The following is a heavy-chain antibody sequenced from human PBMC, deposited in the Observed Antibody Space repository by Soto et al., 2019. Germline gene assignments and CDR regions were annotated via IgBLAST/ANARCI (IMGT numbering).Heavy chain of an antibody. CDR3: AREGRGSWNYDRVFYYYYMDV. CDR1: GDSVSSNSAA. D-gene: IGHD1-7*01. V-gene: IGHV6-1*01. J-gene: IGHJ6*03. Sequence: KQSQTLSLTCAISGDSVSSNSAAWNWIRQSPSRGLEWLGRTYYRSKWYNDYAVSVKSRITINPDTSKNQFSLQLNSVTPEDTAVYYCAREGRGSWNYDRVFYYYYMDVWGKGTTVTVSS. CDR2: TYYRSKWYN.